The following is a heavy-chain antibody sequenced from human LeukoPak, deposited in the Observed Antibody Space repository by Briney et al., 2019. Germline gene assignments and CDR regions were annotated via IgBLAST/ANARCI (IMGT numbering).Heavy chain of an antibody. V-gene: IGHV4-39*01. CDR2: IYFTGIT. CDR1: GGSLSTNNFF. D-gene: IGHD3-10*01. Sequence: SETLSLTCKVSGGSLSTNNFFWGWIRQPPGKGLEWIASIYFTGITYYNPSVTSRVTISVDTSKNQFSLKLSSVTAADTAVYYCARVNQLLWFGELLEDGFDYWGQGTLVTVSS. J-gene: IGHJ4*02. CDR3: ARVNQLLWFGELLEDGFDY.